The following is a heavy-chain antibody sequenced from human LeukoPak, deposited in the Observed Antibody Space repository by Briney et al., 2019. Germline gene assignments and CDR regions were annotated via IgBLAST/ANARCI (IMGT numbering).Heavy chain of an antibody. CDR3: ARHLSGVTGYTYGRGIDN. V-gene: IGHV3-9*01. CDR1: GFTLDDYN. D-gene: IGHD5-18*01. J-gene: IGHJ4*02. CDR2: ISWSSNSI. Sequence: GGSLRLSCAASGFTLDDYNMHWVRHARGKGLEGVSSISWSSNSINSADSVKGRFSISRHNASSSLYLQMSVLRPEDTALYYCARHLSGVTGYTYGRGIDNWGQGTLVTVSS.